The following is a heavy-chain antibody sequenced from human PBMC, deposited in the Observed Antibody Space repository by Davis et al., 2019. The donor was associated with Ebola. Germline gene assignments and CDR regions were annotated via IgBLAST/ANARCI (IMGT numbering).Heavy chain of an antibody. D-gene: IGHD3-3*01. CDR3: AKDSAVERYDFWGGFSVTSRGFDS. J-gene: IGHJ4*02. Sequence: GESLKISCVGSGFTFNHHAMAWVRQAPGKGLEWVSTIGGGGSSTYYLESVKGRFTISSDNSQRTLYLQMNGLTAEDTAVYYCAKDSAVERYDFWGGFSVTSRGFDSWGQGTRVTVSS. CDR1: GFTFNHHA. V-gene: IGHV3-23*01. CDR2: IGGGGSST.